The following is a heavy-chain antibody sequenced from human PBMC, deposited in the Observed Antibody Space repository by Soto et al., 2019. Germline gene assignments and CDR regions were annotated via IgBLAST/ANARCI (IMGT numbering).Heavy chain of an antibody. V-gene: IGHV3-33*01. Sequence: QVQLVESGGGVVQPGRSLRLSCAASGFTFSSYGMHWVRQAPGKGLEWVAVIWYDGSNKYYADSVKGRFTISRDNSKNTLYLQMTSLRAEDTAVYYCASLYSGSYYDWYFDLWGRGTLVTVSS. CDR2: IWYDGSNK. D-gene: IGHD1-26*01. CDR1: GFTFSSYG. J-gene: IGHJ2*01. CDR3: ASLYSGSYYDWYFDL.